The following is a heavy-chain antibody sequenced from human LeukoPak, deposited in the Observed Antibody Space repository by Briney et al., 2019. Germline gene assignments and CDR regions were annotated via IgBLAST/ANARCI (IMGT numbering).Heavy chain of an antibody. V-gene: IGHV4-39*07. CDR3: ARVLVPMVILDY. Sequence: GSLRLSCAASGFTFSSYSMNWIRQPPGKGLEWIGSIYYSGSTYYNPSLKSRVTISVDTSKNQFSLKLSSVTAADTAVYYCARVLVPMVILDYWGQGTLVTVSS. CDR2: IYYSGST. J-gene: IGHJ4*02. D-gene: IGHD3-22*01. CDR1: GFTFSSYS.